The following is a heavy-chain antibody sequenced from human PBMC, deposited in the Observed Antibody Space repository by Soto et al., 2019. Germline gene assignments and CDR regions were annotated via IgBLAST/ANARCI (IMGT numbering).Heavy chain of an antibody. J-gene: IGHJ6*02. CDR3: ARAQCQWLVKCFGMDV. CDR1: GGSFSGYY. Sequence: QVQLQQWGAGLLKPSETLSLTCAVYGGSFSGYYWSWIRQPPGKGLEWIGEINHSGSTNYNPSLKSRVTISVDTSKNQFSLKLSSVTAADTAVYYCARAQCQWLVKCFGMDVWGQGTTVTVSS. D-gene: IGHD6-19*01. V-gene: IGHV4-34*01. CDR2: INHSGST.